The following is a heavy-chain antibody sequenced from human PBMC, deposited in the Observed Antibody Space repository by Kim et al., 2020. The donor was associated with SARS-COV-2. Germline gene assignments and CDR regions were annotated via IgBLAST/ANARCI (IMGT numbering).Heavy chain of an antibody. CDR1: GFTFSSYS. CDR2: ISSSSSYI. D-gene: IGHD2-2*02. V-gene: IGHV3-21*01. CDR3: ARDALIPIPQGVHTPTAYFDY. J-gene: IGHJ4*02. Sequence: GGSLRLSCAASGFTFSSYSMNWVRQAPGKGLEWVSSISSSSSYIYYADSVKGRFTISRDNAKNSLYLQMNSLRAEDTAVYYCARDALIPIPQGVHTPTAYFDYWGQGTLVTVSS.